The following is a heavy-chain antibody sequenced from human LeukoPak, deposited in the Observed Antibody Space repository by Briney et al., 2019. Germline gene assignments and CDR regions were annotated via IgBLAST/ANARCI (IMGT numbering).Heavy chain of an antibody. CDR1: GFTFSNAW. D-gene: IGHD3-22*01. Sequence: GGSLRLSCAASGFTFSNAWMSWVHQAPGKGLEWVSAISGSGGSTYYADSVKGRFTISRDNSKNTLYLQMNSLRAEDTAVYYCAKLSLRTTYYYDRDIWGQGTMVTVSS. V-gene: IGHV3-23*01. CDR2: ISGSGGST. CDR3: AKLSLRTTYYYDRDI. J-gene: IGHJ3*02.